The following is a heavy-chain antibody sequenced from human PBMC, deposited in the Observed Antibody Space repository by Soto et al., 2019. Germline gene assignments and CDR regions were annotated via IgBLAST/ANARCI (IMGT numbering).Heavy chain of an antibody. CDR2: IGAAGDT. J-gene: IGHJ5*02. CDR3: AKGPSPTVGVVITWFDP. V-gene: IGHV3-13*01. CDR1: GFTFSRND. Sequence: GVSLRLSWAVSGFTFSRNDMHWVRQGTGKGLEGVSLIGAAGDTYYPGSVKGRFTISRENAQNSLYLHMNSLRAGDTAVYYCAKGPSPTVGVVITWFDPWGQGTLVTVSS. D-gene: IGHD3-3*01.